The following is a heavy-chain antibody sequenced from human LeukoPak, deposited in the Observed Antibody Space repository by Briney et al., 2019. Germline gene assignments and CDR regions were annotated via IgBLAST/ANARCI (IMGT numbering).Heavy chain of an antibody. CDR1: GFSISDYW. V-gene: IGHV3-7*01. CDR3: ARGDVGSGSYLYFDN. CDR2: IKEDGSEK. Sequence: GGSLRLSCAASGFSISDYWMSWVRQAPGKGPEWVANIKEDGSEKNYVASAKGRFTISRDNAKNSLYLQMNSLRAEDTAVYYCARGDVGSGSYLYFDNWGQGTLVTVSS. D-gene: IGHD3-10*01. J-gene: IGHJ4*02.